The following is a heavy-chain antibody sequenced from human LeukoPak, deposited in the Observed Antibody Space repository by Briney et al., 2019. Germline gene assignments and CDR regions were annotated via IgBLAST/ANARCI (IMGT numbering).Heavy chain of an antibody. CDR1: GFTFSSYS. CDR3: ARKLTGTTYFDC. D-gene: IGHD1-1*01. J-gene: IGHJ4*02. CDR2: IHSSGGTI. Sequence: QPGGSLRLSCAASGFTFSSYSMNWVRQAPGKGLEWVSYIHSSGGTIYYADSVKGRFTISRDSAKNSVYLRMNSLRAEDTALYYCARKLTGTTYFDCWGQGTLVTVSS. V-gene: IGHV3-48*04.